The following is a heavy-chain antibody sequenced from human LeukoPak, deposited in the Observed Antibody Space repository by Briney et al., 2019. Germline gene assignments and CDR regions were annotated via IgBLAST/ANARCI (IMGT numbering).Heavy chain of an antibody. CDR1: GGSISSHY. Sequence: PSETLSLTCTVSGGSISSHYWSWIRQPPGKGLEWIGYIYNSGSTNYNPSLKSRVTISVDTSKNQFSLKLSSVTAADTAVYYCARRYDYVWGSYRYRPISHDYWGQGTLVTVSS. V-gene: IGHV4-59*11. CDR3: ARRYDYVWGSYRYRPISHDY. CDR2: IYNSGST. D-gene: IGHD3-16*02. J-gene: IGHJ4*02.